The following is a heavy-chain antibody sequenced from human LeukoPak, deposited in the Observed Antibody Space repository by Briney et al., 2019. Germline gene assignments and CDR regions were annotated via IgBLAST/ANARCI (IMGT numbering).Heavy chain of an antibody. CDR1: GGTFSSYA. CDR3: ARHYDYVWGGIDY. D-gene: IGHD3-16*01. Sequence: SVKVSCKASGGTFSSYAISWVRQAPGQGLEWMGGIIPIFGTANYAQKFQGRVTITADKSTSTAYMELSSLRSEDTAVYYCARHYDYVWGGIDYWGRGTLVTVSS. CDR2: IIPIFGTA. V-gene: IGHV1-69*06. J-gene: IGHJ4*02.